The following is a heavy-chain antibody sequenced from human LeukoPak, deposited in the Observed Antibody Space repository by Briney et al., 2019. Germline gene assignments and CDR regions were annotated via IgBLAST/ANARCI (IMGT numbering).Heavy chain of an antibody. D-gene: IGHD3-22*01. CDR1: GYTFTGYY. V-gene: IGHV1-2*02. J-gene: IGHJ4*02. CDR2: INPNSGGT. Sequence: ASVKVSCKASGYTFTGYYMHWVRQAPGQGLEWMGWINPNSGGTNYAQKFQGRVTITADESTSTAYMELSSLRSEDTAVYYCASPRSYDSSGYHFDYWGQGTLVTVSS. CDR3: ASPRSYDSSGYHFDY.